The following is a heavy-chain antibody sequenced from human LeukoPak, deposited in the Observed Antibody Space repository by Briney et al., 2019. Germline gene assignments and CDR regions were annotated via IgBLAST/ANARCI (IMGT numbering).Heavy chain of an antibody. D-gene: IGHD2-15*01. CDR2: IYYSGAT. CDR3: ARLSRSSGGYPYVFDI. J-gene: IGHJ3*02. CDR1: GFTFSSYW. V-gene: IGHV4-59*08. Sequence: GSLRLSCAASGFTFSSYWMSWIRQHPEKGLECIGHIYYSGATYYNPSLKGRLTISVDTPKSQFSLKLSSMTAADTAMYYCARLSRSSGGYPYVFDIWGQGVMVTVSS.